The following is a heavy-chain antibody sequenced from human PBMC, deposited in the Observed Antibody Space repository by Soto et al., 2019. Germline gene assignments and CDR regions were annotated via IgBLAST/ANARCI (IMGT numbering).Heavy chain of an antibody. V-gene: IGHV1-24*01. CDR1: GYTLTELS. D-gene: IGHD3-3*01. Sequence: GASVKVSCKVSGYTLTELSMHWVRQAPGKGLEWMGGFDPEDGETIYAQKFQGRVTMTEDTSTDTAYMELSSLRSEDTAVYYCASSLRFLEWASGDYYGMDVWGQGTTVTVSS. CDR2: FDPEDGET. CDR3: ASSLRFLEWASGDYYGMDV. J-gene: IGHJ6*02.